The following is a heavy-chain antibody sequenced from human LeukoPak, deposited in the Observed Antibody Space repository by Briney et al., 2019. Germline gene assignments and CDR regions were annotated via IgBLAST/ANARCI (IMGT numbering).Heavy chain of an antibody. CDR3: ATASYCSSTSCPLIAYYFDY. CDR2: FDPEDDET. J-gene: IGHJ4*02. Sequence: VASVKVSCKVSGYTLTELSMHWVRQAPGKGLEWMGGFDPEDDETIYAQKFQGRVTMTEDTSTDTAYMELSSLRSEDTAVYYCATASYCSSTSCPLIAYYFDYWGQGTLVTVSS. CDR1: GYTLTELS. V-gene: IGHV1-24*01. D-gene: IGHD2-2*01.